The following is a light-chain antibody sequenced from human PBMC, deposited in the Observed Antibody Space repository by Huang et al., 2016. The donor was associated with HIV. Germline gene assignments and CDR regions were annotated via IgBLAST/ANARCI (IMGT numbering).Light chain of an antibody. CDR3: QQYYSTLYT. CDR1: QGISNS. CDR2: AAS. Sequence: DIQMTQSPSSLYASVGDRVTITCRASQGISNSLAWYQQKPGKAPKLLLYAASRLESGVPSRFSGSGSGTDYTLTISSLQTEDFATYYCQQYYSTLYTFGQGTKLEIK. J-gene: IGKJ2*01. V-gene: IGKV1-NL1*01.